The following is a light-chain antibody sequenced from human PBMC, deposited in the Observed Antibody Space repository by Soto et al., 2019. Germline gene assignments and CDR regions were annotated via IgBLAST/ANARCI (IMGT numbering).Light chain of an antibody. J-gene: IGLJ3*02. V-gene: IGLV1-40*01. Sequence: QSVLTQPPSVSGAPGQRVTISCTGSSSNIGADYDVHWYQQVPGTAPKLLIYGNNNRPSGVPDRFSGSKSGTSASLAITGLQAEDEADYYCQSYDSSLSGWVFGGGTKVTVL. CDR3: QSYDSSLSGWV. CDR1: SSNIGADYD. CDR2: GNN.